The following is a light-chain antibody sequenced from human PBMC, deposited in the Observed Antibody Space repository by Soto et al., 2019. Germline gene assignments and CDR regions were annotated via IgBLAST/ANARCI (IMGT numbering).Light chain of an antibody. J-gene: IGLJ2*01. CDR1: SSNIGSNT. V-gene: IGLV1-44*01. Sequence: QLVLTQPPSASGTPGQRVTISCSGGSSNIGSNTVNWYQQLPGTAPKLLIYFNNQRPSGVPDRFSGSKSGTSASLAISGLQSEDEADYYCAAWDDSLNVVFGGGTKLTVL. CDR2: FNN. CDR3: AAWDDSLNVV.